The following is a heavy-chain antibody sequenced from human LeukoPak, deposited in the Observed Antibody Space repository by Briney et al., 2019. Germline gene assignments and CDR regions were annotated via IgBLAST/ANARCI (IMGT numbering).Heavy chain of an antibody. D-gene: IGHD6-6*01. Sequence: SETLSLTCSVSGGSVSSVSHYWSWLRQPPGRGLEWIGYIYYSGSTDYNPFLKSRVTISVDTSKNQFSLKLTSVTAADTAVYYCARSGGQLLDYWGQGTLVTVSS. V-gene: IGHV4-61*01. CDR3: ARSGGQLLDY. J-gene: IGHJ4*02. CDR2: IYYSGST. CDR1: GGSVSSVSHY.